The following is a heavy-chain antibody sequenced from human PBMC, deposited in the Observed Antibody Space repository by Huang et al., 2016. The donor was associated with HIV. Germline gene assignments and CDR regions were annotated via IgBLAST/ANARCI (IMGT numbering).Heavy chain of an antibody. J-gene: IGHJ6*03. CDR2: ISDDGSNK. V-gene: IGHV3-30-3*01. D-gene: IGHD6-19*01. CDR3: ARRAVAGIYYYYYMDV. CDR1: GFTFSNYA. Sequence: QVQLVESGGGVVQPGRSLRLSCAASGFTFSNYAMHWGRQAPGMGREGVAVISDDGSNKDYTDSVKGRFTISRDNSKNALYLQMNSLRAEDTAVYYCARRAVAGIYYYYYMDVWGKGTTVTVSS.